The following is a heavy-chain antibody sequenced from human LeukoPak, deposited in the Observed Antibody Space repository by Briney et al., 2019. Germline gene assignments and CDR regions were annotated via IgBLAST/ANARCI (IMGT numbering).Heavy chain of an antibody. V-gene: IGHV1-8*01. CDR2: MNPNSGNT. CDR1: GYTFTSYD. CDR3: ARGRGAQYYYDSSGYDY. Sequence: ASVKVSCKASGYTFTSYDINWVRQATGQGLEWMGWMNPNSGNTGYAQKFQGRVTMTRNTSISTAYMELSSLRSEDTAVYYCARGRGAQYYYDSSGYDYWGQGTLVTVSS. D-gene: IGHD3-22*01. J-gene: IGHJ4*02.